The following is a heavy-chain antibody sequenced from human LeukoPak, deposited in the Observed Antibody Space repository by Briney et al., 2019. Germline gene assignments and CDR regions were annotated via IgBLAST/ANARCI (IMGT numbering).Heavy chain of an antibody. V-gene: IGHV4-61*05. Sequence: SETLSLTCTVSGGSISSDNYYWGWIRQPPGKGLEWIGYIYYSGSTKYNPSLKSRVTISVDTSKYQFSLKLSSVTAADTAVYYCARGARAGYNLEPFDYWGQGTLVTVSS. CDR2: IYYSGST. D-gene: IGHD5-24*01. J-gene: IGHJ4*02. CDR3: ARGARAGYNLEPFDY. CDR1: GGSISSDNYY.